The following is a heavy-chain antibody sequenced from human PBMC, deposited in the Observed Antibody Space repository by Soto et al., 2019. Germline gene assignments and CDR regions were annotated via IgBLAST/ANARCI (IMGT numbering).Heavy chain of an antibody. CDR2: ISAYNGNT. D-gene: IGHD3-3*01. CDR1: GYTFTSYG. Sequence: ASVKVSCKASGYTFTSYGISWVRQAPGQGLEWMGWISAYNGNTNYAQKLQGRVTMTTDTSTSTAYMELRSLRSDDTAVYYCARALEWPIYYYGMDVWGQGTTVTVSS. J-gene: IGHJ6*02. V-gene: IGHV1-18*01. CDR3: ARALEWPIYYYGMDV.